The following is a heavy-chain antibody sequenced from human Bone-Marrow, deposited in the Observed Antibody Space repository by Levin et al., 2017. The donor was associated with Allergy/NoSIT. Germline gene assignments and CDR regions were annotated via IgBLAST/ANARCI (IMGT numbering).Heavy chain of an antibody. CDR1: GFTFSGHG. Sequence: QPGGSLRLSCAASGFTFSGHGMHWVRLAPGKGLEWVAVIWYDGSNENYADSVKGRFTVSRDNSKNTLNLQMNSLRAEDTAVYYCARGYSSGYYYYMDVWGKGTTVTVSS. D-gene: IGHD6-19*01. J-gene: IGHJ6*03. CDR3: ARGYSSGYYYYMDV. CDR2: IWYDGSNE. V-gene: IGHV3-33*01.